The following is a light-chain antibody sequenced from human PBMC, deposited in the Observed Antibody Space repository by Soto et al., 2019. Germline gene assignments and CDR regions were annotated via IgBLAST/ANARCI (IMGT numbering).Light chain of an antibody. J-gene: IGKJ1*01. CDR1: QSISSW. Sequence: DIQMTQSPSTLSASVGDRVTITCRASQSISSWLAWYQQKPGKAPKLLIYDASSLESGVPSRFSGSGSVTEFTLTISSLQPDDFATYYCQQYKTYWTFGPGAKVDNK. V-gene: IGKV1-5*01. CDR3: QQYKTYWT. CDR2: DAS.